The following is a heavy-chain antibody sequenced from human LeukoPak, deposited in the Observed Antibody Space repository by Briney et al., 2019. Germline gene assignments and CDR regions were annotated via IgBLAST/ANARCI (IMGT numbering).Heavy chain of an antibody. CDR2: ITGSDGSS. CDR3: AKWGDYDILTGYYVPDY. CDR1: GFTFTNYA. D-gene: IGHD3-9*01. Sequence: GGSLRLSCVASGFTFTNYAMSWVRQAPGKGLEWVSAITGSDGSSYYADSVKGRFTISRGNSKNTLYLQVNSLRAEDTAVYYCAKWGDYDILTGYYVPDYWGQGTLVTVSS. J-gene: IGHJ4*02. V-gene: IGHV3-23*01.